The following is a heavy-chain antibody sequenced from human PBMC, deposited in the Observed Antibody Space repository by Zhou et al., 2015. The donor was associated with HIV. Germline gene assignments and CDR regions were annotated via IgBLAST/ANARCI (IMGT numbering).Heavy chain of an antibody. CDR3: ARGGRGDYATDNWFRP. CDR1: GYTFTSYA. J-gene: IGHJ5*02. D-gene: IGHD4-17*01. V-gene: IGHV1-3*05. CDR2: INAGNGNT. Sequence: QVQLVQSGAEEKKPGASVKVSCKASGYTFTSYAMHWVRQAPGQRLEWMGWINAGNGNTKYSQKFQGRVTITRDTSASTAYMELSSLRSEDTAVYYCARGGRGDYATDNWFRPLGPGNPG.